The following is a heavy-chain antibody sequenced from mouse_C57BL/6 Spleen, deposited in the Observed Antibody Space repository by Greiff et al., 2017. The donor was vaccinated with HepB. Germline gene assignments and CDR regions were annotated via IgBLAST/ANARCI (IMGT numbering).Heavy chain of an antibody. CDR3: ARAYYSNYYWYFDV. V-gene: IGHV5-4*01. CDR1: GFTFSSYA. J-gene: IGHJ1*03. Sequence: DVHLVESGGGLVKPGGSLKLSCAASGFTFSSYAMSWVRQTPEKRLEWVATISDGGSYTYYPDNVKGRFTISRDNAKNNLYLQMSHLKSEDTAMYYCARAYYSNYYWYFDVWGTGTTVTVSS. CDR2: ISDGGSYT. D-gene: IGHD2-5*01.